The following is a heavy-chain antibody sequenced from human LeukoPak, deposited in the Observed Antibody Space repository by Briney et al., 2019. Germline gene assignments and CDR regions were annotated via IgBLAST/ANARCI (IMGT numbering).Heavy chain of an antibody. CDR3: AKSEVAAAEDYFDY. CDR2: IIPIFGTA. D-gene: IGHD6-13*01. J-gene: IGHJ4*02. V-gene: IGHV1-69*13. Sequence: SVKVSCKASGGTFSSYAISWVRQAPGQGLEWMGGIIPIFGTANYAQKFQGRVTITADESTSTAYVELSSLRSEDTAVYYCAKSEVAAAEDYFDYWGQGTLVTVSS. CDR1: GGTFSSYA.